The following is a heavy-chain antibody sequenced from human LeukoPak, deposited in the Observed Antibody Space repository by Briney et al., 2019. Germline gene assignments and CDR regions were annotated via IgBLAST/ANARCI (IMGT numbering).Heavy chain of an antibody. CDR3: ARGIIYSSWMDV. CDR1: GYTFTSYD. Sequence: ASVKVSCKASGYTFTSYDINWVRQATGQGLEWMGWMNPNSGNTGYAQKFQGRVTMTRNTSISTAYMELSSQRSEDTAVYYCARGIIYSSWMDVWGQGTTVTVSS. V-gene: IGHV1-8*01. CDR2: MNPNSGNT. J-gene: IGHJ6*02. D-gene: IGHD6-6*01.